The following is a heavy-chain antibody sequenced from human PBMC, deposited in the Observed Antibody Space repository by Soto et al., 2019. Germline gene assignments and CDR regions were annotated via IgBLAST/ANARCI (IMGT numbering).Heavy chain of an antibody. CDR3: AHKPLTTTGAFDP. V-gene: IGHV2-5*02. Sequence: QITLKESGPALVKPTQNLTLTCTFSGFSLTRGVCVAWIRQPPGKAPEWLALIYCDDDKRYSSSLKSRLTITKDTSKNQVVLIMTNMDPVDTATYYCAHKPLTTTGAFDPWGQGTLVTVSS. CDR1: GFSLTRGVC. J-gene: IGHJ5*02. CDR2: IYCDDDK. D-gene: IGHD4-17*01.